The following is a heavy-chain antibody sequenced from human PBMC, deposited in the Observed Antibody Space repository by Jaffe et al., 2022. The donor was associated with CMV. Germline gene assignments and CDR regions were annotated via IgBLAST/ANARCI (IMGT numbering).Heavy chain of an antibody. CDR2: ISSSSSTI. J-gene: IGHJ4*02. CDR3: ARVGMVYASPALDRFDY. D-gene: IGHD2-8*01. CDR1: GFTFSSYS. V-gene: IGHV3-48*02. Sequence: EVQLVESGGGLVQPGGSLRLSCAASGFTFSSYSMNWVRQAPGKGLEWVSYISSSSSTIYYADSVKGRFTISRDNAKNSLYLQMNSLRDEDTAVYYCARVGMVYASPALDRFDYWGQGTLVTVSS.